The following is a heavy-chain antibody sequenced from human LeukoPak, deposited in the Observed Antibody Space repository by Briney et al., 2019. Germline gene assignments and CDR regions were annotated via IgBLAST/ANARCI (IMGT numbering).Heavy chain of an antibody. CDR3: AKDDRLSSGYGSSDF. Sequence: PGGSLRLSCVASGFTFTSYAMSWVRQTPGKGLEWVSVISGGGGTIYYADSVKGRFTISRDNSKNTLYLQMNSLRAEDTAVYYCAKDDRLSSGYGSSDFWGQGTLVTVSS. CDR1: GFTFTSYA. D-gene: IGHD3-10*01. V-gene: IGHV3-23*01. J-gene: IGHJ4*02. CDR2: ISGGGGTI.